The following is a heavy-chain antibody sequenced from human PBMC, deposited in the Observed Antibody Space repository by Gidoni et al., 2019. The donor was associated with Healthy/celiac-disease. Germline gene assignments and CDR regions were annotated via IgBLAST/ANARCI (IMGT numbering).Heavy chain of an antibody. D-gene: IGHD6-6*01. V-gene: IGHV4-59*01. CDR3: ARDRSSYSSSSLYFDY. J-gene: IGHJ4*02. Sequence: KSRVTISVDTSKNQFSLKLSSVTAADTAVYYCARDRSSYSSSSLYFDYWGQGTLVTVSS.